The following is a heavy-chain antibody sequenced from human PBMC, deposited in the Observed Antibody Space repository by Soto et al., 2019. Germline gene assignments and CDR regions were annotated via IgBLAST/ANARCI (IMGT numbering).Heavy chain of an antibody. V-gene: IGHV4-34*01. Sequence: PSETLSLTCAVYGGSFSGYYWSWIRQPPGKGLEWMGEINHSGSTNYNPSLKSRVTISVDTSKNQFSLKLSSVTAADTAVYYCARVWGTYYDYVWGSYRVYYYYGMDVWGQGTTVTVSS. CDR1: GGSFSGYY. CDR3: ARVWGTYYDYVWGSYRVYYYYGMDV. CDR2: INHSGST. J-gene: IGHJ6*02. D-gene: IGHD3-16*02.